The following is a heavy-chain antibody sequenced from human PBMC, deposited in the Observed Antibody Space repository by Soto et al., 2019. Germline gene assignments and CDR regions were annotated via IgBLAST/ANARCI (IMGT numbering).Heavy chain of an antibody. CDR3: ARDGYYYDSSGYYSSFDY. J-gene: IGHJ4*02. Sequence: SVKVSCKASGGTFSSYAISWVRQAPGQGLEWMGGIIPIFGTANYAQKFQGRVTITADESTSTAYMELSSLRSEDTAVYYCARDGYYYDSSGYYSSFDYWGQGTLVTVSS. V-gene: IGHV1-69*13. D-gene: IGHD3-22*01. CDR2: IIPIFGTA. CDR1: GGTFSSYA.